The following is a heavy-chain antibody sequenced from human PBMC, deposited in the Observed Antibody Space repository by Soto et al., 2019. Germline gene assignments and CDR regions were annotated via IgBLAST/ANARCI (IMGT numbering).Heavy chain of an antibody. J-gene: IGHJ6*03. V-gene: IGHV6-1*01. CDR1: GDSVSSNSAA. Sequence: KQSQTLSLTCAISGDSVSSNSAAWNWIRQSPSRGLEWLGRTYYRSKWYNDYAVSVKSRITINPDTSKNQFSLQLNSVTPEDTAVYYCARGGVTGTTYYYYYMDVWGKGTTVTVSS. D-gene: IGHD1-7*01. CDR2: TYYRSKWYN. CDR3: ARGGVTGTTYYYYYMDV.